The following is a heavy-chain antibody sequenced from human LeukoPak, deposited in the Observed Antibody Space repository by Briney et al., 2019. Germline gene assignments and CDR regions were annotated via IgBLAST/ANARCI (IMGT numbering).Heavy chain of an antibody. CDR3: ARDLEGYYFDY. Sequence: ASVKVSCEASGYTFTSYGISWVRQAPGQGLEWMGWISAYNGNTTYAQKLQGRVTMTTDTSTSTAYMELRSLRSDDTAVYYCARDLEGYYFDYWGQGTLDTVSS. J-gene: IGHJ4*02. V-gene: IGHV1-18*01. CDR2: ISAYNGNT. CDR1: GYTFTSYG.